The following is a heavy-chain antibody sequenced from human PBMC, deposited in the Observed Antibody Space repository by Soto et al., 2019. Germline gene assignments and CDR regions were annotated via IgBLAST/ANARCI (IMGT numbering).Heavy chain of an antibody. V-gene: IGHV1-69*01. D-gene: IGHD4-17*01. CDR1: GGTLSNYA. Sequence: QVQLVQSGAEVKKPGSSVKVSCKASGGTLSNYAFTWVRQAPGQGLEWMGGIIPIFNTANYAQKFQGRVTITADESTSTAYMEANSLRSEDTAVYYCARVRPTDYVGNYNNGMDVWGQWTTVTVSS. CDR2: IIPIFNTA. J-gene: IGHJ6*02. CDR3: ARVRPTDYVGNYNNGMDV.